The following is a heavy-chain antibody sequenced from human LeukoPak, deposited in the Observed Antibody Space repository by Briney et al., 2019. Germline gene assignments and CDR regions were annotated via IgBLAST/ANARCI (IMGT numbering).Heavy chain of an antibody. Sequence: PSETLSLTCSISGASISINNFWWGWIRQSPGKAMEWVGSVYHSGSTYYNPSLTRRLNMSVDTSKNQFSLKLSSVTAADTAVYYCARRTKDSSGYYHFDYWGHGTLVTVSS. D-gene: IGHD3-22*01. CDR3: ARRTKDSSGYYHFDY. CDR2: VYHSGST. J-gene: IGHJ4*01. CDR1: GASISINNFW. V-gene: IGHV4-39*07.